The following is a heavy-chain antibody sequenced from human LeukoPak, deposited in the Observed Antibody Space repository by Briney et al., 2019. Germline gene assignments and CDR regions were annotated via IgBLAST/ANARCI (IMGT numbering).Heavy chain of an antibody. Sequence: GRSLRLSCAASGFTFDDYAMHWVRQAPGKGLEWVSGISWNSGSIGYADSVKGRFTISRDNAKNSLYLQMNSLRAEDTALYYCAKGYDSSHGAFDIWGQGTMVTVSS. J-gene: IGHJ3*02. CDR2: ISWNSGSI. D-gene: IGHD3-22*01. CDR3: AKGYDSSHGAFDI. CDR1: GFTFDDYA. V-gene: IGHV3-9*01.